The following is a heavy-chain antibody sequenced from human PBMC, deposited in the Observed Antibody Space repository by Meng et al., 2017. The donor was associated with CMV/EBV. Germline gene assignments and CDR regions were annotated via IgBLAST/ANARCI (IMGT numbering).Heavy chain of an antibody. J-gene: IGHJ4*02. CDR1: GYTFTGYY. D-gene: IGHD1-20*01. CDR3: ARDLITGTTPGDY. CDR2: INPNSGGT. V-gene: IGHV1-2*02. Sequence: ASVKVSCKASGYTFTGYYMHWVRQAPGQGLEWMGWINPNSGGTNYAQKFQGRVTMTRDMSISTAYMELSRLRSDDTAVYYCARDLITGTTPGDYWGQGTLVTVSS.